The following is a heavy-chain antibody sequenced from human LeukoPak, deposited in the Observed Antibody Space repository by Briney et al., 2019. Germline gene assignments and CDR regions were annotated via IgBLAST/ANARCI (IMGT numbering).Heavy chain of an antibody. CDR1: AFTFSDYW. CDR2: INKDGSET. D-gene: IGHD3-22*01. V-gene: IGHV3-7*01. J-gene: IGHJ4*02. CDR3: AKWRHPLSGYREYYFDY. Sequence: GGSLRLSCAASAFTFSDYWMTWVRQAPGTGLERVANINKDGSETYYVDSVKGRFTISRDNSKNTLYLQMNSLRAEDTAVYYCAKWRHPLSGYREYYFDYWGQGTLVTVSS.